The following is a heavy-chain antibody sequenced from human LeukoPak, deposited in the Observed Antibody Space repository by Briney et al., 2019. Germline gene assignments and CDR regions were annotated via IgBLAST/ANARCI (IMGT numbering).Heavy chain of an antibody. V-gene: IGHV3-33*01. Sequence: PGESLKISCAASGFTFSSYGMHWVRQAPGKGLEWVAVIWYDGSNKYYADSVKGRFTISRDNSKNTLYLQMNSLRAEDTAVYYCARARLMVDTAMVPNYWGQGTLVTVSS. CDR3: ARARLMVDTAMVPNY. D-gene: IGHD5-18*01. CDR2: IWYDGSNK. J-gene: IGHJ4*02. CDR1: GFTFSSYG.